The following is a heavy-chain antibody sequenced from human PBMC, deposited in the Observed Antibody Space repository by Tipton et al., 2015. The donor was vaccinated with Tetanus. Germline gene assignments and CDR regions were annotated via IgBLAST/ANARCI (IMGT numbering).Heavy chain of an antibody. CDR1: GASSTSGDYY. CDR3: ARWSASGKGAVDI. V-gene: IGHV4-39*01. Sequence: TLSLTCTVSGASSTSGDYYSAWIPQPPGQGPERIGGIYYTVGTYYNPSLKSRVTISEDTSKNQFSLKLSAVIAADTAMYDCARWSASGKGAVDIWGQGTMVTVSS. CDR2: IYYTVGT. D-gene: IGHD3-3*01. J-gene: IGHJ3*02.